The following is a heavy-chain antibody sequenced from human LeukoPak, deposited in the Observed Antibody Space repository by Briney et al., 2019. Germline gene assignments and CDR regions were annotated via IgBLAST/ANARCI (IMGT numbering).Heavy chain of an antibody. D-gene: IGHD3/OR15-3a*01. CDR1: DGSIRTYY. J-gene: IGHJ4*02. V-gene: IGHV4-59*03. CDR2: IYYRGDI. CDR3: ATNKDWAEAD. Sequence: SETLSLTCSVSDGSIRTYYWSWIRQSPGQGLEWIGNIYYRGDINYNPSLKSRVIISIDTSKNQFSLKVTSLTAADTAVYYCATNKDWAEADWGQGTLVTVSS.